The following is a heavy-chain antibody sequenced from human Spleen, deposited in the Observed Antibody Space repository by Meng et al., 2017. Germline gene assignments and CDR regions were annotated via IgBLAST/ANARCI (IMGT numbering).Heavy chain of an antibody. CDR1: GFTFSSYA. J-gene: IGHJ3*02. D-gene: IGHD6-13*01. V-gene: IGHV3-64*01. CDR2: ISSNGGST. CDR3: ARSAVDHDAFDI. Sequence: GESLKISCAASGFTFSSYAMHWVRQAPGKGLEYVSAISSNGGSTYYANCVKGRFTISRDNSKDTLYLQMGSLRAEDMAVYYCARSAVDHDAFDIWGQGTMVTVSS.